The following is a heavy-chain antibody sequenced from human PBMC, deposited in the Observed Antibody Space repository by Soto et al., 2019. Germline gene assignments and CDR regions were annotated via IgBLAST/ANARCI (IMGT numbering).Heavy chain of an antibody. J-gene: IGHJ4*02. D-gene: IGHD6-19*01. Sequence: QVQLQESGPGLVKPSETLSLTCTVSGGSISSYHWSWIRQSPGKGLEWIGYIYYSGSTNYNPSLKSRVTISVDTSKYQFSLKVSSVTAADTAVYYCARVSNSGWYTPGGYFDYWGQGTLVTVSS. CDR3: ARVSNSGWYTPGGYFDY. CDR2: IYYSGST. V-gene: IGHV4-59*01. CDR1: GGSISSYH.